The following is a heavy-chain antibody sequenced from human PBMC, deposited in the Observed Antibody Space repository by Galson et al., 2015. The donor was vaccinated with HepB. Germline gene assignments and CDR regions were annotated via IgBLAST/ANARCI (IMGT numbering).Heavy chain of an antibody. D-gene: IGHD6-19*01. CDR2: INTNTGNP. J-gene: IGHJ4*02. CDR3: ARDSGTWQWLAPGAY. V-gene: IGHV7-4-1*02. Sequence: SVKVSCKASGYTLTDNGIYWVRQAPGQGLEWMGWINTNTGNPTYAQGFTGRFVFSLDTSVSTAYLQISSLKAEDTAVYYCARDSGTWQWLAPGAYWGQGTLVTVSS. CDR1: GYTLTDNG.